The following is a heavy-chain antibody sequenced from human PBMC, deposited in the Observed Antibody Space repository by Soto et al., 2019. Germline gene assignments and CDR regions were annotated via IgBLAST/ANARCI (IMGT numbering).Heavy chain of an antibody. J-gene: IGHJ6*02. CDR2: INPDGRST. D-gene: IGHD2-8*02. CDR3: IRDLYIVLVPNGRAYYYGCDV. CDR1: GFTFSNNW. Sequence: PGGSLRLSCAASGFTFSNNWMHWVRQTSGKGLVWVSRINPDGRSTSYADAVKGRFTVSRDNARNTLYLQMNSLRAEDTAVYFCIRDLYIVLVPNGRAYYYGCDVRAQRSTVTGSS. V-gene: IGHV3-74*01.